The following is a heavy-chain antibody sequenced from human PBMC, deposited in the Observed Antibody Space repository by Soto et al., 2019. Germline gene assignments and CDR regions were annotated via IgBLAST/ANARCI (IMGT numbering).Heavy chain of an antibody. Sequence: QAQVVQSGAEVRKPGSSVKLSCKASEGTFNSYAIAWVRQAPGQGLEWMGGIIPYYNTLNYAQKFQDRVTIIADDSTKTVYMELSSLRSDDTAGYFCASGASRWYPYFFDSWAQGTLGTVSS. J-gene: IGHJ4*02. CDR2: IIPYYNTL. CDR1: EGTFNSYA. CDR3: ASGASRWYPYFFDS. V-gene: IGHV1-69*01. D-gene: IGHD6-13*01.